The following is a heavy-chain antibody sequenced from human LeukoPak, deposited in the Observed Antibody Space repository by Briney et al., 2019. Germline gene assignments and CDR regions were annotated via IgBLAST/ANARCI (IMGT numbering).Heavy chain of an antibody. V-gene: IGHV5-51*01. Sequence: GESLQISCQGSGYSFTSYWIGWVRQMPGKGLEWMGIIYPGDSDTRYSPSFQGQVTISADKSISTAYLQWSSLKASDTAMYYCARHRSETTVTTIFDYWGQGTLVTVSS. CDR2: IYPGDSDT. J-gene: IGHJ4*02. CDR1: GYSFTSYW. CDR3: ARHRSETTVTTIFDY. D-gene: IGHD4-11*01.